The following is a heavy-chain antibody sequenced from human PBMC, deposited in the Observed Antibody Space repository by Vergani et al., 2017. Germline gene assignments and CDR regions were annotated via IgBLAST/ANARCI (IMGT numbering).Heavy chain of an antibody. J-gene: IGHJ6*02. Sequence: EVQLVESGGGLVKPGGSLRLSCAASGFTVSSNYMSWVRQAPGKGLEWVSVIYSGGSTYYADSVKGRFTISRDNSKNTLYLQMNSLRAEDTAVYYCATDTRIAVAIYGMDVWGQGTTVTVSS. D-gene: IGHD6-19*01. CDR2: IYSGGST. CDR1: GFTVSSNY. CDR3: ATDTRIAVAIYGMDV. V-gene: IGHV3-53*01.